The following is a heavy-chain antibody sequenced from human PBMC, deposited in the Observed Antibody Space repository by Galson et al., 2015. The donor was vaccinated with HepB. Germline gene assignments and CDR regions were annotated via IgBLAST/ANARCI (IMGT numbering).Heavy chain of an antibody. D-gene: IGHD4-17*01. CDR3: ARGRGRRLVTTYSYYGLDV. J-gene: IGHJ6*02. V-gene: IGHV4-34*01. CDR1: GESLSGYH. Sequence: LSLTYGVSGESLSGYHWSWIRQAPGKGLEWIGKVTHGGSGNYNPSLTGRVTISADTSKSQVSLKMTSVTAADTAIYYCARGRGRRLVTTYSYYGLDVWGQGTTVTVSS. CDR2: VTHGGSG.